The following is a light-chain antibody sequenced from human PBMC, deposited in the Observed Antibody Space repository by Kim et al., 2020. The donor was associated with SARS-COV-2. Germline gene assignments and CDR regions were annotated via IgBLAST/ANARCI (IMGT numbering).Light chain of an antibody. J-gene: IGKJ1*01. CDR1: QSISSW. Sequence: DIQMAQSPSTLSASVGDRVTTTCRASQSISSWLAWYQQKPGKAPKLLIYDASSLENGVPSRFSGSGSGTEFTLTISSLQPDDFATYYCQQYLSYSPWTFGQGTKVE. CDR2: DAS. CDR3: QQYLSYSPWT. V-gene: IGKV1-5*01.